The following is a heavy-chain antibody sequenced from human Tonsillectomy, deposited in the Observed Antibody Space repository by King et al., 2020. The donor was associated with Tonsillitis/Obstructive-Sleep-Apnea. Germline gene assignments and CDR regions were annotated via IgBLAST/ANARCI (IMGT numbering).Heavy chain of an antibody. V-gene: IGHV3-66*01. D-gene: IGHD3-16*02. CDR3: ARGLVNPGYFDY. CDR1: GFTVSSNH. CDR2: IYSGGNI. J-gene: IGHJ4*02. Sequence: VQLVESGGGLVQPGGSLRLSCAASGFTVSSNHMSWVRQAPGKGLEWVSAIYSGGNIHYADSVKGRFTTSRDNSKNTLYVQMNSLRAEDTAVYYCARGLVNPGYFDYWGQGTLVTVSS.